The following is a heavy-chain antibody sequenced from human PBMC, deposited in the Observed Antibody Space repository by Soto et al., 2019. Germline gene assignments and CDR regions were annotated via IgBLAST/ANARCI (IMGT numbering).Heavy chain of an antibody. J-gene: IGHJ6*02. Sequence: QVQLVESGGGVVQPGRSLRLSCAASGFTFSSYGMHWVRQAPGKGLEWVAVIWYDGSNKYYADSVKGRFTISRDNYKNTLYLQMNSLRAEDTAVYYCAREEVVPAAIGYYYYGMDVWGQGTTVTVSS. CDR3: AREEVVPAAIGYYYYGMDV. CDR1: GFTFSSYG. CDR2: IWYDGSNK. V-gene: IGHV3-33*01. D-gene: IGHD2-2*01.